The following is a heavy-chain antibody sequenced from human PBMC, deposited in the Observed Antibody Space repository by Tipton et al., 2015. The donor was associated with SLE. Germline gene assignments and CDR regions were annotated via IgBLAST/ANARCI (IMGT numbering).Heavy chain of an antibody. CDR3: ARVNGAVTTYYHYWYGTDV. CDR2: IYYKGNT. V-gene: IGHV4-59*08. CDR1: GGSISHSY. Sequence: TLSLTCTVSGGSISHSYWSWIRQSPKKGLEYIGYIYYKGNTNYNPSLKSRVTIFVDTSKNQFSLRLTSVTAADTAVYYCARVNGAVTTYYHYWYGTDVWGQGTTVTVSS. D-gene: IGHD4-17*01. J-gene: IGHJ6*02.